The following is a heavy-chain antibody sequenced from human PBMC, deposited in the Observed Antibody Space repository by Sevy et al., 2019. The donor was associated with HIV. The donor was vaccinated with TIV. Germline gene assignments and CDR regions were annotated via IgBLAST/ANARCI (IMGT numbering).Heavy chain of an antibody. J-gene: IGHJ4*02. CDR3: AREAGYSTGWSPGNY. V-gene: IGHV3-30*03. D-gene: IGHD6-19*01. CDR1: GFTFSSYG. CDR2: ISYDGSNK. Sequence: GGSLRLSCAASGFTFSSYGMHWVRQAPGKGLEWVAVISYDGSNKYYADSVKGRFTISRDNSKNTLYLQMNSLRADDTAVYYCAREAGYSTGWSPGNYWGQGTLVTVSS.